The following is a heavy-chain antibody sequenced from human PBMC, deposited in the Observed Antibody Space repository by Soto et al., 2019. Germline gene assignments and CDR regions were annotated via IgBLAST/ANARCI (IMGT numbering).Heavy chain of an antibody. CDR3: ARDEGSISAAGNFDY. CDR1: GFTFSSYW. D-gene: IGHD6-13*01. V-gene: IGHV3-7*01. J-gene: IGHJ4*02. CDR2: IKQDGSEK. Sequence: EVQLVESGGGLVQPGGSLRLSCAASGFTFSSYWMSWVRQAPGKGLEWVANIKQDGSEKYYVDSVKGRFTISRDNAKNSLYLQKNSLRAEDTAVYYCARDEGSISAAGNFDYWGQGTLVTVSS.